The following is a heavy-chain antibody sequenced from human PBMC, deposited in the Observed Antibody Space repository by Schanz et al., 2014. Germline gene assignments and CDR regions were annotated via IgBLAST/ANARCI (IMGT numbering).Heavy chain of an antibody. Sequence: EVQLVESGGGLIQPGGSLRLSCAVSGFTVNTNYMSWVRQAPGKGLEWISSMYINSGSTQYADSVKGRFIISRDSSKKTLLLQMNSLRAEDTAVYYCAKDIAPLAARPGYGMDVWGQGTTVTVSS. CDR3: AKDIAPLAARPGYGMDV. D-gene: IGHD6-13*01. V-gene: IGHV3-53*01. J-gene: IGHJ6*02. CDR2: MYINSGST. CDR1: GFTVNTNY.